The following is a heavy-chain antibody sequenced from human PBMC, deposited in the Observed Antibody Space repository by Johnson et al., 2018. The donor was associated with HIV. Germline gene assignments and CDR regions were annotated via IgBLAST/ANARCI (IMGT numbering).Heavy chain of an antibody. J-gene: IGHJ3*02. CDR3: ARDRGGKGGFDAFDI. V-gene: IGHV3-7*01. Sequence: VQLVESGGGLVQPGGSLRLSCAASGFTFSNYWMNWVRPAPGKGLEWVANIKEDGSDKYYVDSLTGRFTISRDNSKNTLYLQMNSLRAEDTAVYYCARDRGGKGGFDAFDIWGQGTMVTVSS. CDR1: GFTFSNYW. D-gene: IGHD2-15*01. CDR2: IKEDGSDK.